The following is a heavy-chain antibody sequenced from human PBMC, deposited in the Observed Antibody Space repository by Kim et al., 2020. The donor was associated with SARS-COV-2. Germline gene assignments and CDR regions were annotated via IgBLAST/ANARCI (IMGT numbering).Heavy chain of an antibody. CDR3: ARSYSSSWYERPYFDY. D-gene: IGHD6-13*01. CDR1: GFTFSSYG. Sequence: GGSLRLSCAASGFTFSSYGMHWVRQAPGKGLEWVAVIWYDGSNKYYADSVKGRFTISRDNSKNTLYLQMNSLRAEDTAVYYCARSYSSSWYERPYFDYWGQGTLVTVSS. CDR2: IWYDGSNK. V-gene: IGHV3-33*01. J-gene: IGHJ4*02.